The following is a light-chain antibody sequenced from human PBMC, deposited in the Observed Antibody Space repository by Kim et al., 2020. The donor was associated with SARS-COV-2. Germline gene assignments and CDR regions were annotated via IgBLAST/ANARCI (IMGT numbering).Light chain of an antibody. J-gene: IGLJ2*01. CDR3: QVWDSSSDHVV. CDR1: NMGSKS. CDR2: YDS. Sequence: AAGKTARITWGGNNMGSKSVHWYQQKPGQAPVLVIYYDSDRPSGIPERFSGSNSGNTATLTISRVEAGDEADYYCQVWDSSSDHVVFGGGTQLTV. V-gene: IGLV3-21*04.